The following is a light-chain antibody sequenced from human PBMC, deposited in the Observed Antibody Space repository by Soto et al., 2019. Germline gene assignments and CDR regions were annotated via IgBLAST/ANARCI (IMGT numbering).Light chain of an antibody. CDR2: DVS. CDR1: SSDVGGNKY. V-gene: IGLV2-14*01. CDR3: SSYAGSSNV. J-gene: IGLJ1*01. Sequence: QSALTQPASVSGSPGQSITISCTGTSSDVGGNKYVSWYRQHPGKAPKLIIYDVSSRPSGVSDRFSGSKSGNTASLTVSGLQAEDEADYYCSSYAGSSNVFGTGTKVTVL.